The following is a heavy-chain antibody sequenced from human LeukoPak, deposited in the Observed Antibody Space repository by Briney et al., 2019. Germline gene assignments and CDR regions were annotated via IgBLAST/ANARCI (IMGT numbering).Heavy chain of an antibody. J-gene: IGHJ4*02. Sequence: PSETLSLTCTVSGGSISSSSYYWGWIRQPPGKGLEWIGSIYYSGSTYYNPSLKSRVTISVDTSKNQFSLKLSSVTAADTAVYYCARPDSSGYSLDYWGQGTLVTASS. D-gene: IGHD3-22*01. CDR2: IYYSGST. CDR1: GGSISSSSYY. CDR3: ARPDSSGYSLDY. V-gene: IGHV4-39*01.